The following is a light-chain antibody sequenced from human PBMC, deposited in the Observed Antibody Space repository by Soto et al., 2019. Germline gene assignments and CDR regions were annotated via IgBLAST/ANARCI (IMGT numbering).Light chain of an antibody. CDR1: QSVSSRY. Sequence: EIVLTQSTGTLSLSPGERATLSCRASQSVSSRYLAWYQQTPGQAPRLLIYGASSRATGIPDRFSGSASGTDFRLTISRLEPEEVAVYYCHQYETAPSTFGQGTKLE. CDR2: GAS. J-gene: IGKJ2*01. V-gene: IGKV3-20*01. CDR3: HQYETAPST.